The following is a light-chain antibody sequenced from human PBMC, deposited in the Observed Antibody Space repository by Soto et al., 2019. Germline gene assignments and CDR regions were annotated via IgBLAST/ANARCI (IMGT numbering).Light chain of an antibody. CDR3: HQYDYWPT. Sequence: EIVMTQSPATLSVSPGERATLSCRASQSVSRNLAWYQQKPGQAPRLLIYGASTRATGIPARFSGSGSGTEFTLTISSLQSEDFAVYYCHQYDYWPTFSQGTEVEIK. V-gene: IGKV3-15*01. CDR1: QSVSRN. J-gene: IGKJ1*01. CDR2: GAS.